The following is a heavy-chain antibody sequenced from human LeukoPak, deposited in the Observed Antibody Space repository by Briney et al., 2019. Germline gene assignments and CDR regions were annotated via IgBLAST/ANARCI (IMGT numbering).Heavy chain of an antibody. Sequence: PGGSLRLSCEASGFTFNNYAMSWVRQAPGKGLEWVSAISGSGGSTYYADSVKGRFTISRDNSKNTLYLQMNSLKTEDTAVYYCTRQKSAGYVDYWGQGTLVTVSS. D-gene: IGHD1-1*01. CDR2: ISGSGGST. CDR3: TRQKSAGYVDY. J-gene: IGHJ4*02. CDR1: GFTFNNYA. V-gene: IGHV3-23*01.